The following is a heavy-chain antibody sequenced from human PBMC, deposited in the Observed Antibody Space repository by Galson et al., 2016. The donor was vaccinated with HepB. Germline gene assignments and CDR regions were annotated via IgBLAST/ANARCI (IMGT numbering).Heavy chain of an antibody. CDR1: GFTFSIYS. Sequence: SLRLSCAASGFTFSIYSMNWVRLSPGKGLEWISYIDGESGIILYADSVKGRFTISRDNAENSLHLQMNSLRAEDTAVYYCARGYCSGGSCYDGYFDDWGQGTLVTVSS. J-gene: IGHJ4*02. CDR3: ARGYCSGGSCYDGYFDD. V-gene: IGHV3-48*04. CDR2: IDGESGII. D-gene: IGHD2-15*01.